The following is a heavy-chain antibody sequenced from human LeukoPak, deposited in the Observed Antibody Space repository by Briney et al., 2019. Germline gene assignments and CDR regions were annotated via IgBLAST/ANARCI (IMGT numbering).Heavy chain of an antibody. J-gene: IGHJ4*02. Sequence: GGSLRLSCEATGFTFSSYSMNWVRQAPGKGLEWISYINSDIYSNTIYYADTVKGRFTISRDNGKNSLYLQMNSLRDEDTAVYYCARDRDYAFDYWGQGTLVTVSS. V-gene: IGHV3-48*02. CDR3: ARDRDYAFDY. D-gene: IGHD4-17*01. CDR1: GFTFSSYS. CDR2: INSDIYSNTI.